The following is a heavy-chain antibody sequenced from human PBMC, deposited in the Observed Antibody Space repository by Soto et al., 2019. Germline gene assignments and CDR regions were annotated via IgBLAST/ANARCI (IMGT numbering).Heavy chain of an antibody. CDR3: ARRYGGAFDY. CDR1: GGSISSYY. J-gene: IGHJ4*02. D-gene: IGHD2-21*01. V-gene: IGHV4-59*08. CDR2: IYYSGST. Sequence: QVQLQESGPGLVKPSETLSLTCTVSGGSISSYYWSWIRQPPGKGLEWIGYIYYSGSTNYNPSLKSGVTISVATSKTQFSLKLSSVTAADTAVYYCARRYGGAFDYWGQGTLVTVSS.